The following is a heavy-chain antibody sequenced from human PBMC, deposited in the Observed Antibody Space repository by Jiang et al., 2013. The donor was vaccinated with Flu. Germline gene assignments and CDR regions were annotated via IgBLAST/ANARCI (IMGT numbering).Heavy chain of an antibody. CDR2: ISAYNGNT. J-gene: IGHJ4*02. CDR3: ARDRDDILTGPIPNLFDY. V-gene: IGHV1-18*01. Sequence: SGAEVKKPGASVKVSCKASGYTFTSYGISWVRQAPGQGLEWMGWISAYNGNTNYAQKLQGRVTMTTDTSTSTAYMELRSLRSDDTAVYYCARDRDDILTGPIPNLFDYWGQGTLVTVSS. D-gene: IGHD3-9*01. CDR1: GYTFTSYG.